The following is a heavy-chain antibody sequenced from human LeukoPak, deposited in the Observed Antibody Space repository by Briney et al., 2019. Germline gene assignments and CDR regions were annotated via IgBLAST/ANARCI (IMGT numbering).Heavy chain of an antibody. CDR3: AKVSHYYDSSGYYKCFDY. V-gene: IGHV3-23*01. CDR2: ISGSGGST. Sequence: GGSLRLSCAASGFTFSSYAMSWVRQAPGKGLEWVSAISGSGGSTYYADSVKGRFTISRDDSKNTLYLQMNSLRAEDTAVYYCAKVSHYYDSSGYYKCFDYWGQGTLVTVSS. D-gene: IGHD3-22*01. CDR1: GFTFSSYA. J-gene: IGHJ4*02.